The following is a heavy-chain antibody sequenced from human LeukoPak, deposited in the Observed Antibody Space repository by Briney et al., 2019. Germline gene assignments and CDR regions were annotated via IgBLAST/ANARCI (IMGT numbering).Heavy chain of an antibody. CDR3: ARDYHCSGGSCYLANDY. Sequence: GGSLRLSCAASGFTFSSYWMSWVRQAPGKGLEWVANIKQDGSEKYYVDSAKGRFTISRDNAKNSLYLQMNSLRAEDTAVYYCARDYHCSGGSCYLANDYWGQGTLVTVSS. CDR1: GFTFSSYW. D-gene: IGHD2-15*01. CDR2: IKQDGSEK. J-gene: IGHJ4*02. V-gene: IGHV3-7*01.